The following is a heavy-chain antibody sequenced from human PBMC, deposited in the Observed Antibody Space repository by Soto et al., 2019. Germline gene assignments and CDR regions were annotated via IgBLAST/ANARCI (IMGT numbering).Heavy chain of an antibody. V-gene: IGHV3-33*01. CDR2: IWYDGNTK. D-gene: IGHD2-8*01. Sequence: HVVLVESGGGVVQPGRSLRLSCDASGFTFSKYGMHWVRQAPGQGLEWVALIWYDGNTKYYADSVKGRFTISRDNSGKTVYLQMNSLRAGDTAVYFCAREGGVSTIYGLDVWGQGTTVIVSS. CDR1: GFTFSKYG. CDR3: AREGGVSTIYGLDV. J-gene: IGHJ6*02.